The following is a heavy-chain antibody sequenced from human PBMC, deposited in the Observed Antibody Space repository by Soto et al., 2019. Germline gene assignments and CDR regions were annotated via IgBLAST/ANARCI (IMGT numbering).Heavy chain of an antibody. CDR1: GFTFSTYA. Sequence: GGSLRLSCAASGFTFSTYAMAWVRQAPGKGLEWVSGVSASGLNTDYADPVKGRFYISRDNSKNTVSLHMNSLRAEDTALYYCARDAEGGNYCDLDYWGQGTLVTVSS. V-gene: IGHV3-23*01. J-gene: IGHJ4*02. D-gene: IGHD3-10*01. CDR3: ARDAEGGNYCDLDY. CDR2: VSASGLNT.